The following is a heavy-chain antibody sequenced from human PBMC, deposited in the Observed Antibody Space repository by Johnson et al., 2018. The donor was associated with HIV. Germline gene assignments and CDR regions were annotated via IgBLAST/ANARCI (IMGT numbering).Heavy chain of an antibody. Sequence: VQLVESGGGLVQPGRSLRLSCAASGFTISTFWMHWVRQVPGKGLMWVSRISGDGSSSSYADSVKGRFTISRDNAKNTLYLQLNSLRVEDTAIYYCARAQLLADDAFNNWGQGTMVTVSS. CDR2: ISGDGSSS. V-gene: IGHV3-74*02. D-gene: IGHD6-6*01. CDR3: ARAQLLADDAFNN. J-gene: IGHJ3*02. CDR1: GFTISTFW.